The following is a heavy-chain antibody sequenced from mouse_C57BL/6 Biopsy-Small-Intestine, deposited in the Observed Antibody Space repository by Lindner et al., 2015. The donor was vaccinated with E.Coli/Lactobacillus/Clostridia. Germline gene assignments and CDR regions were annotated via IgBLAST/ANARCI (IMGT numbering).Heavy chain of an antibody. CDR1: GYTFTSYT. D-gene: IGHD2-3*01. V-gene: IGHV1-4*01. Sequence: VQLQESGAELARPGASVKMSCKASGYTFTSYTMHWVKQRPGQGLEWIGYINPSSGYTKYNQKFKDKATLTADKSSSTAYMHLSSLTSEDSAVYYCARRVYDGYYWYFDVWGTGTTVTVSS. CDR2: INPSSGYT. J-gene: IGHJ1*03. CDR3: ARRVYDGYYWYFDV.